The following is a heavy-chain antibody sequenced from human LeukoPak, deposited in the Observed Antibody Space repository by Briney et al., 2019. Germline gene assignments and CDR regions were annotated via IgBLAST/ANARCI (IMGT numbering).Heavy chain of an antibody. D-gene: IGHD6-13*01. Sequence: SETPSLTCAVYGGSFSGYYWSWIRQPPGKGLEWIGEINHSGSTNYNPSPKSRVTISVDTSKNQFSLKLSSVTAADTAVYYCAREASSSAAAQRRNWFDPWGQGTLVTVSS. V-gene: IGHV4-34*01. J-gene: IGHJ5*02. CDR3: AREASSSAAAQRRNWFDP. CDR2: INHSGST. CDR1: GGSFSGYY.